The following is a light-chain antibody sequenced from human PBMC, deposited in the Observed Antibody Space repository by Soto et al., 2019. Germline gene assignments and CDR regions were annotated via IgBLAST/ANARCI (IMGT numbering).Light chain of an antibody. V-gene: IGLV2-8*01. J-gene: IGLJ1*01. CDR3: ASYAGTRLFV. Sequence: QSVLTQPPSASGSPGQSLTISCTGTSSDVGFYNFVSWYQQRPGKAPKLVIYEVTKRPSGVPDRFSGSKSGSTASLTVSGLQADDEADYYCASYAGTRLFVFGSGTKVT. CDR2: EVT. CDR1: SSDVGFYNF.